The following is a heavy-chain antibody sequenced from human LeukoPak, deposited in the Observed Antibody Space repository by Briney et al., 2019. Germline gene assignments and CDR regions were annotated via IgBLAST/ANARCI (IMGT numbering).Heavy chain of an antibody. V-gene: IGHV4-59*08. J-gene: IGHJ4*02. CDR2: VSYRGST. Sequence: SETLSLTCTVSGGSITTHYWSWIRQPPGKGLEWIGYVSYRGSTDYKSSLKSRVTISGDTSKNQFSLKLTSVTAADTAVYYCARSSSGSYYNDWGQGTLVTVSS. D-gene: IGHD1-26*01. CDR3: ARSSSGSYYND. CDR1: GGSITTHY.